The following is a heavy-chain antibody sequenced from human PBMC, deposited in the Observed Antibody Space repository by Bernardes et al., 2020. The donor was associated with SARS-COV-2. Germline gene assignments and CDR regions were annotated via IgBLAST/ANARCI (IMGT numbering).Heavy chain of an antibody. CDR3: ARGAAPDF. V-gene: IGHV3-7*01. Sequence: GGSLRLSCAASGFTFSSFWMSWIRQAPGKGLEWVANIREDGSDKYCADSVKGRFTISRDNAQNSLFLQMNSLRVEDTAVYYCARGAAPDFWGQGTLVTVSA. D-gene: IGHD6-13*01. CDR2: IREDGSDK. CDR1: GFTFSSFW. J-gene: IGHJ4*02.